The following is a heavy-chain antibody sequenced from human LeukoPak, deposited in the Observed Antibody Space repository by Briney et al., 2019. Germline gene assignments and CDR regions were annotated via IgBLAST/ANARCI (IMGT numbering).Heavy chain of an antibody. J-gene: IGHJ4*02. Sequence: PSETLSLTCTVSGGSISSSSYYWGWIRQPPGKGLEWIGSIYYSGSTYYNPSLKSRVTISVDTSKNQFSLKLSSVTAADTAVYYCARGNYDYVWGSYRHFFDYWGQGTLVTVSS. V-gene: IGHV4-39*07. D-gene: IGHD3-16*02. CDR2: IYYSGST. CDR1: GGSISSSSYY. CDR3: ARGNYDYVWGSYRHFFDY.